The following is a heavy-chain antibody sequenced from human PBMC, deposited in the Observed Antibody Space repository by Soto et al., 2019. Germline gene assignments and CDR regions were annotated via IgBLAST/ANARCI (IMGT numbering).Heavy chain of an antibody. D-gene: IGHD7-27*01. CDR2: ISWNSGSI. J-gene: IGHJ3*02. V-gene: IGHV3-9*01. CDR1: GFTFDDYA. Sequence: EVQLVESGGGLVQPGRSLRLSCAASGFTFDDYAMHWVRQAPGKGLEWVSGISWNSGSIGYADSVKGRFTISRDNAKNSLYLQMNSLRAEDTAVYYCARATGDDAFDIWGQGTMVTVSS. CDR3: ARATGDDAFDI.